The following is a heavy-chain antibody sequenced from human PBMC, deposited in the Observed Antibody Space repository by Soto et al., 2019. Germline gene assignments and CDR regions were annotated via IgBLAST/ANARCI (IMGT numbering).Heavy chain of an antibody. V-gene: IGHV1-2*04. CDR2: INPKSGGT. CDR3: AIFLYSGYEAYYFDY. Sequence: ASVKVSCKTSGYTFTGYYIHWVRQAPGQGLEWMGWINPKSGGTNYAQKFQGWVTMTRDTSISTAYMELSRLRSDDTAVYYCAIFLYSGYEAYYFDYWCPGILVTVFS. J-gene: IGHJ4*02. CDR1: GYTFTGYY. D-gene: IGHD5-12*01.